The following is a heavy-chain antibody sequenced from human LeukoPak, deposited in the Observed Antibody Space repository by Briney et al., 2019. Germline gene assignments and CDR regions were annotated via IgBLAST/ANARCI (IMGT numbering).Heavy chain of an antibody. D-gene: IGHD3-22*01. Sequence: ASVKVSCKASGGTFSSYAISWVRQAPGHGLEWMGGIIPIFGTANYAQKFQGRVTITTDESTSTAYMELSSLRSEDTAVYYCASKDGYYYDSSGSYFDYWGQGTLVTVSS. J-gene: IGHJ4*02. V-gene: IGHV1-69*05. CDR3: ASKDGYYYDSSGSYFDY. CDR1: GGTFSSYA. CDR2: IIPIFGTA.